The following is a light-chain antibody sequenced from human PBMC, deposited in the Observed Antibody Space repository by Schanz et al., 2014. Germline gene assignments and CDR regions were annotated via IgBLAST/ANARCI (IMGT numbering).Light chain of an antibody. CDR1: QSITKY. Sequence: DIQMTQSPSSLSASVGDRVTITCRASQSITKYLNWYQQKPGKAPELLIYAASNLQSGVPSRFSGSGSGTDFTLTISSLHPEDFSTYYCQQSYSTPWTFGQGTKVDIK. J-gene: IGKJ1*01. CDR3: QQSYSTPWT. CDR2: AAS. V-gene: IGKV1-39*01.